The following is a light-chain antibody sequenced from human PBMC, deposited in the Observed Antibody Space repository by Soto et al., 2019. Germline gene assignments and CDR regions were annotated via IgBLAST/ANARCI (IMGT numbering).Light chain of an antibody. J-gene: IGKJ1*01. CDR2: GAS. Sequence: DIQMTQSPSTLSASVGDRVTITCRASESMSNYLAWYQQKPGKAPKLLISGASSLQSGVPSRFSGSASGTEFTLTISSLQPDDIATYYCQQCHRYLTFGQGTKVEMK. CDR3: QQCHRYLT. CDR1: ESMSNY. V-gene: IGKV1-5*01.